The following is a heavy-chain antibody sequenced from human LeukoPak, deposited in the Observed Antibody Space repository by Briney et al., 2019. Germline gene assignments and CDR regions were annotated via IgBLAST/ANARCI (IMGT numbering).Heavy chain of an antibody. V-gene: IGHV3-30*18. CDR2: ISYDGSNK. D-gene: IGHD3-10*01. CDR1: GFTFSSYG. CDR3: AKDVRALNNYGSGSSGFY. J-gene: IGHJ4*02. Sequence: PGRSLRLSSAASGFTFSSYGMHWVRQAPGKGLEWVAVISYDGSNKYYADPVKGRFTISRDNSKNTLYLQMNSLRVEDTAVYYCAKDVRALNNYGSGSSGFYWGQGTLVTVSS.